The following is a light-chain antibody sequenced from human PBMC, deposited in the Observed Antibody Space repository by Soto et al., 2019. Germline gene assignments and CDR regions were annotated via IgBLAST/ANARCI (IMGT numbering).Light chain of an antibody. CDR2: DAS. Sequence: EIVMTQSPATLSVSPGERATLSCRASQSVSRKLAWYQQKPGQAPRLLIYDASTRATGIPARFSGSGSGTEFTLTISSLQSEDFAVYYCQQYNTWLWTFGQGTKVEIK. J-gene: IGKJ1*01. V-gene: IGKV3-15*01. CDR1: QSVSRK. CDR3: QQYNTWLWT.